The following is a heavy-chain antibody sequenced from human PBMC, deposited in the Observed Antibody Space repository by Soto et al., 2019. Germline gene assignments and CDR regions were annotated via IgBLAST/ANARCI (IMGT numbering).Heavy chain of an antibody. CDR2: INAGNGNT. CDR1: GYTFTSYA. D-gene: IGHD5-18*01. V-gene: IGHV1-3*01. J-gene: IGHJ4*02. CDR3: ARDFVMYSYGPGGFDY. Sequence: GASVKVSCKASGYTFTSYAMHWVRQAPGQRLEWMGWINAGNGNTKYSQKFQGRVTITRDTSASTAYMELSSLRSEDTAVYYCARDFVMYSYGPGGFDYWGQGTLVTVSS.